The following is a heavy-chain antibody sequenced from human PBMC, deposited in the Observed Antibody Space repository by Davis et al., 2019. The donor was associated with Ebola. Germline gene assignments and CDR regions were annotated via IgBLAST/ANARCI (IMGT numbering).Heavy chain of an antibody. V-gene: IGHV5-51*01. J-gene: IGHJ6*03. CDR2: IYPDDSGT. CDR3: ARLKVSCSSTSCYTGIYYYYYMDV. Sequence: GESLKISCKGSGYSFTTYWIGWLRQMPGKGLEWLGVIYPDDSGTMYSPPFRGQVTISADKSISTAYLQWSSLKASDTAMYYCARLKVSCSSTSCYTGIYYYYYMDVWGKGTTVTVSS. CDR1: GYSFTTYW. D-gene: IGHD2-2*02.